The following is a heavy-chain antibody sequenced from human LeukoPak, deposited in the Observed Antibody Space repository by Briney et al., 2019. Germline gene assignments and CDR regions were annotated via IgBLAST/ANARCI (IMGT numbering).Heavy chain of an antibody. J-gene: IGHJ4*02. Sequence: GESLKISCKGSGYSFISYWISWVRQMPGKGLEWMGRIDPSDSYTNYSPSFQGHVTISADKSISTAYLQWSSLKASDTAMYYCARHDYGGNSAWDYWGQGTLVTVSS. CDR2: IDPSDSYT. V-gene: IGHV5-10-1*01. CDR3: ARHDYGGNSAWDY. D-gene: IGHD4-23*01. CDR1: GYSFISYW.